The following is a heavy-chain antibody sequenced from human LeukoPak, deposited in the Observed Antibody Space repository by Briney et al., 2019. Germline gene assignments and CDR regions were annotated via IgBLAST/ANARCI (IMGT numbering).Heavy chain of an antibody. CDR1: GGSVSSGGYY. J-gene: IGHJ3*02. Sequence: SGTLSLTCTVSGGSVSSGGYYWSWIRQPPGKGLEWIGYIYFSGSTDYNPSLKSRITISVDTSKNQFSLKLSSMTAADTAVYYCARQALATMTFDIWGQGTMVTVSS. D-gene: IGHD5-24*01. CDR2: IYFSGST. CDR3: ARQALATMTFDI. V-gene: IGHV4-61*08.